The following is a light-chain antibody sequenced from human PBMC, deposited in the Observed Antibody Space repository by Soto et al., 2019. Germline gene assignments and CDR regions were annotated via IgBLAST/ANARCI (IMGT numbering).Light chain of an antibody. CDR3: QQYTDKWT. Sequence: DIQMTQSPSTLSASVGDRVTITCRASQSISSWLAWYQQKPGTAPKLLIYKASTLQSGVPSRFSGSGSGTEFTLTISRLQPDDSATYYCQQYTDKWTFGQGTKVEIK. V-gene: IGKV1-5*03. CDR2: KAS. CDR1: QSISSW. J-gene: IGKJ1*01.